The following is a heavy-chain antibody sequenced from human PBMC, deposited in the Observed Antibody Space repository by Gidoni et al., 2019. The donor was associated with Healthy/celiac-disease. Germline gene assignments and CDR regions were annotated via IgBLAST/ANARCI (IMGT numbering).Heavy chain of an antibody. V-gene: IGHV3-30-3*01. CDR3: ARAFRSSGWYIDY. CDR1: GFTFSSYA. CDR2: ISYDGSNK. Sequence: QVQLVESGGGVVQPGRSLRLPCAASGFTFSSYAMHWVRQAPGKGLEWVAVISYDGSNKYYADSVKGRFTISRDNSKNTLYLQMNSLRAEDTAVYYCARAFRSSGWYIDYWGQGTLVTVSS. J-gene: IGHJ4*02. D-gene: IGHD6-19*01.